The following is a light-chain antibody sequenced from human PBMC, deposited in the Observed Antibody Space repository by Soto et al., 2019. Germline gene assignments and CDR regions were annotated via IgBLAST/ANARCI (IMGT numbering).Light chain of an antibody. CDR3: QQYDNWPLT. V-gene: IGKV3-20*01. CDR2: GAS. Sequence: EIVFTQSPGTLSLSPGERATLSCRASQSVSSIYLAWYQQKPGQAPRLLIFGASTRATGIPARFSGSGSGTDFTLTISSLQSEDFGVYFCQQYDNWPLTLGGGTKVDIK. J-gene: IGKJ4*01. CDR1: QSVSSIY.